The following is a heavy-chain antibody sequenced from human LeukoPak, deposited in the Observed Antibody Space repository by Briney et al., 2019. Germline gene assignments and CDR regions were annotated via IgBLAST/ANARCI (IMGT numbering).Heavy chain of an antibody. V-gene: IGHV4-34*01. Sequence: SETLSLTCAVYGGSFSGYYWSWIRQPPGEGLEWIGEINHSGSTNYNPSLKSRVTISVDTSKNQFSLKLSSVTAADTAVYYCARGLWAYYFDYWGQGTLVTVSS. J-gene: IGHJ4*02. CDR2: INHSGST. CDR3: ARGLWAYYFDY. CDR1: GGSFSGYY. D-gene: IGHD3-16*01.